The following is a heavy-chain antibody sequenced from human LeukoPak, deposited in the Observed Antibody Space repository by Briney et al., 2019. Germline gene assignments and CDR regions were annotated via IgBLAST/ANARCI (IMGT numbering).Heavy chain of an antibody. CDR1: GGSFSGHY. CDR2: INHSGST. D-gene: IGHD2-8*01. Sequence: TSETLSLTCAVYGGSFSGHYWSWIRQPPGKGLEWIGEINHSGSTNYNPSLKSRVTISVDTSKNQFSLKLSSVTAADTAVYYCARGGLMVYAVRVQNDAFDIWGQGTMVTVSS. J-gene: IGHJ3*02. CDR3: ARGGLMVYAVRVQNDAFDI. V-gene: IGHV4-34*01.